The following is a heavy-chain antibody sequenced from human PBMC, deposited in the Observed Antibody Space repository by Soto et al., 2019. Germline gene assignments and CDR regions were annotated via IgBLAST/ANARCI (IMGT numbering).Heavy chain of an antibody. J-gene: IGHJ4*02. Sequence: SETLSLTCTVSGGSISSYYWSWIRQPPGKGLEWIGYIYYSGSTNYNPSLKSRVTISVDTSKNQFYLKLSSVTAADTAVYYCASSLLAGYRTFDYWGQGTLVTVS. V-gene: IGHV4-59*08. CDR1: GGSISSYY. CDR2: IYYSGST. CDR3: ASSLLAGYRTFDY. D-gene: IGHD5-12*01.